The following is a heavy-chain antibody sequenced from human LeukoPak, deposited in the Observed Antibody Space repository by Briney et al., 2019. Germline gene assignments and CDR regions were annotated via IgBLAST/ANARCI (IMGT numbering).Heavy chain of an antibody. D-gene: IGHD6-6*01. V-gene: IGHV4-39*02. CDR2: IYYSGST. Sequence: SETLSLTCTVSGDSISSSSSYWGWIRQPPGEGLEWIGSIYYSGSTYYNTSLKSRVTISVDTSKNQFSLTLTSVTAADTAVYYCARDRSVGVLPAPPFDFWGQGTLVTVSS. CDR3: ARDRSVGVLPAPPFDF. CDR1: GDSISSSSSY. J-gene: IGHJ4*02.